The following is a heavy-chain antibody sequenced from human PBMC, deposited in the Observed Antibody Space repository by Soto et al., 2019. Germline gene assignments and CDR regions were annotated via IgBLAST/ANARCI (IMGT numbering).Heavy chain of an antibody. V-gene: IGHV1-46*01. CDR1: GYTFTSYY. CDR3: ARAATMVRGVIILISGMDV. Sequence: QVQLVQSGAEVKKPGASVKVSCKASGYTFTSYYMHWVRQAPGQGLEWMGIINPSGGSTSYAQKFQDRGTMTSDTSTSTVYIELSSLRSEDTAVYYCARAATMVRGVIILISGMDVWGQGTTVTVSS. CDR2: INPSGGST. J-gene: IGHJ6*02. D-gene: IGHD3-10*01.